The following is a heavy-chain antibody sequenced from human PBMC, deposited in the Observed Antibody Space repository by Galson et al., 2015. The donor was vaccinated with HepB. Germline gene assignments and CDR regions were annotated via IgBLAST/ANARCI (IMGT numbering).Heavy chain of an antibody. Sequence: SLRLSCAASGFNFRLFAMSWVRQAPGKGLEWVSDISGSGRKTNYAASVKGRFTVSRDNSRNTLYLQMSSLTAEDTAIYYCAKDVREGASGWPDDHWGQGTLVAVAS. D-gene: IGHD6-19*01. CDR2: ISGSGRKT. CDR3: AKDVREGASGWPDDH. V-gene: IGHV3-23*01. CDR1: GFNFRLFA. J-gene: IGHJ5*02.